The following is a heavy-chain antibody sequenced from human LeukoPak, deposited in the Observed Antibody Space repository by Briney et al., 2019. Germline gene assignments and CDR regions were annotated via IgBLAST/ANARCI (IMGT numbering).Heavy chain of an antibody. CDR1: GGSISSVSYY. J-gene: IGHJ2*01. Sequence: SQTLSLTCTVSGGSISSVSYYWTWLRQPAGKGLELLGRMYTTVSTTGSTTYNPALKRRVTITIDTSNTHFSLEQSSGTAADTAVYYCARDPAPYWYFDHWGHGTLVTVSS. V-gene: IGHV4-61*02. CDR2: MYTTVSTTGST. CDR3: ARDPAPYWYFDH.